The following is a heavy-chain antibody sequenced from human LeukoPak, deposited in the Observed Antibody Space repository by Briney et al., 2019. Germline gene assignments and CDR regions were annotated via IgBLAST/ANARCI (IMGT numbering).Heavy chain of an antibody. CDR3: ARDTAAYSSGWYVDY. CDR2: ISAYNGNT. D-gene: IGHD6-19*01. V-gene: IGHV1-18*01. Sequence: GASVKVSCKASGYTFTSYGITWVRQAPGQGLERMGWISAYNGNTNYAQKFQGRVTMTTETSTSTAYMELRSLRSDDAAVYYCARDTAAYSSGWYVDYWGQGTLVTVSS. J-gene: IGHJ4*02. CDR1: GYTFTSYG.